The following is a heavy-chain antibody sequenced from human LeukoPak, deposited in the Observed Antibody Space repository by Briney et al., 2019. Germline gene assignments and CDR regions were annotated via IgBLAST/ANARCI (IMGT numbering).Heavy chain of an antibody. J-gene: IGHJ4*02. CDR2: ITGNGGNT. CDR3: ARSRGSGTYCLAY. D-gene: IGHD1-26*01. Sequence: GGSLRLSCAASGFTFSDYAMHWVRQAPGRGLEYVSTITGNGGNTYYANSVKGRFTISRDNPKNTLYLQMGSLRLEDMALYYCARSRGSGTYCLAYWGRGTLVTVSS. V-gene: IGHV3-64*01. CDR1: GFTFSDYA.